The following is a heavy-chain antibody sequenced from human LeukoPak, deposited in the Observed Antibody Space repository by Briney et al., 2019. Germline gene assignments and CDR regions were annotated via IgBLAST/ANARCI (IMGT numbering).Heavy chain of an antibody. CDR3: AKDLRAHTYYNYGMDV. Sequence: GGSLSLSCAASGFTFSAYGMHWVRQAPGKGLDWVAVMSYDGTNKDYADSVKGRFTISRDNSKNTVDLLMNGLRAEDTAVYYCAKDLRAHTYYNYGMDVWGQGTTVTVSS. V-gene: IGHV3-30*18. CDR1: GFTFSAYG. CDR2: MSYDGTNK. J-gene: IGHJ6*02.